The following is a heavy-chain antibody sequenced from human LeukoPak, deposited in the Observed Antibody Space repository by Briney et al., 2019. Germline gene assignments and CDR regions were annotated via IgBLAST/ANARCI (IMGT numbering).Heavy chain of an antibody. CDR2: IYYSGST. CDR3: ARAGSTAMVRYFDY. D-gene: IGHD5-18*01. J-gene: IGHJ4*02. CDR1: GGSISSHY. Sequence: SETLSLTCTVSGGSISSHYWSWIRQPPGKGLEWIGYIYYSGSTNYHPSLKRRVTISVAPSKNQFSLKLSSVTAADTAVYYCARAGSTAMVRYFDYWGQGTLVTVSS. V-gene: IGHV4-59*11.